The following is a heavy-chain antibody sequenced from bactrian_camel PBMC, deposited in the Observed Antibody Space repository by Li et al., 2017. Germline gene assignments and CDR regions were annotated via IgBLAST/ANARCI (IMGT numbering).Heavy chain of an antibody. CDR3: AAVSNKRRTCYTLSLGDFDL. J-gene: IGHJ6*01. Sequence: EVQLVESGGGSVQAGGSLRLSCAATTSLDTKLCMAWFRQTTGKEREGVAAIWSGTGSAYYANSLKGRFTFSKDNDKNIIYLDLTSLKPEDTAKYYCAAVSNKRRTCYTLSLGDFDLWGQGTQVTVS. CDR1: TSLDTKLC. D-gene: IGHD2*01. V-gene: IGHV3S31*01. CDR2: IWSGTGSA.